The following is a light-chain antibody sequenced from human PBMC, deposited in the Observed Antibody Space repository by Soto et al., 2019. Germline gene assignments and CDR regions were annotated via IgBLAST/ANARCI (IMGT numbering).Light chain of an antibody. Sequence: QSVLTQPASVSGSPGQSITISCTGTSSDIGVFDLVSWNRQYPGKAPKLMIYGVTKRPSGVSDRFSGSKSGKTASLTISGLQAEDEADYYCCSYAGFTTYVFGSGTKVTVL. CDR2: GVT. V-gene: IGLV2-23*02. CDR3: CSYAGFTTYV. J-gene: IGLJ1*01. CDR1: SSDIGVFDL.